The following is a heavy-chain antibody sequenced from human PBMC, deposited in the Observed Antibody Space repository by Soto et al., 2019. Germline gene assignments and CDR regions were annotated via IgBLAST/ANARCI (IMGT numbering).Heavy chain of an antibody. D-gene: IGHD3-3*01. Sequence: VTRRRPCSASRSTFSRYAMGWVRQAPGKRLEWVPGSSGSGGSTYYAHCVKVRFTFSRDNSKNTLYLQMNSLSAEDTAVYYCAKGQPAKLRVFERFPYYYYLDVWDQGTRVTASS. V-gene: IGHV3-23*01. CDR2: SSGSGGST. CDR3: AKGQPAKLRVFERFPYYYYLDV. CDR1: RSTFSRYA. J-gene: IGHJ6*02.